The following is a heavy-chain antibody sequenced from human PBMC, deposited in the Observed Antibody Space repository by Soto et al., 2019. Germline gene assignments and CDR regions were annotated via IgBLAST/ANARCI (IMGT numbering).Heavy chain of an antibody. Sequence: QVQLVESGGGVVQPGRSLRLSCAASGFTFSSYGMHWVRQAPGKGLEWVAVIWYDGSNKYYADSVKGRFTISRDNSKNTLYLQMNSLKAEDTAVYYCARDQDGVVVAATPFDYWGQGTLVTDSS. J-gene: IGHJ4*02. CDR1: GFTFSSYG. CDR2: IWYDGSNK. CDR3: ARDQDGVVVAATPFDY. V-gene: IGHV3-33*01. D-gene: IGHD2-15*01.